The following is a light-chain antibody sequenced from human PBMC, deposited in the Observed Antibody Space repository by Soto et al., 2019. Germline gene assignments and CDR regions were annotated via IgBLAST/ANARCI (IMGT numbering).Light chain of an antibody. V-gene: IGKV1-39*01. CDR2: AAS. J-gene: IGKJ5*01. CDR1: ETISTF. Sequence: EIQLTQSPSSLSASVGDRVTMTCRASETISTFLNWYQHKPGKAPRLLISAASRLQSGVPPRFSGSGSGTEFTLTINSLRPEDFASYYCQQSYSSSPITFGPGTRLEIK. CDR3: QQSYSSSPIT.